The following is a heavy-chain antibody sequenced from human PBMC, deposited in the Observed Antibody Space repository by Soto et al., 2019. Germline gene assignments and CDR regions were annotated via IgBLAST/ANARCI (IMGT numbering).Heavy chain of an antibody. J-gene: IGHJ5*02. V-gene: IGHV3-74*01. Sequence: EVQLVESGGGLVQPGGSLRLSCAASGFAFSSHWMHWVRQEAGKGPVWISSIKGDGNSVAYADSVKGRFIISRDNARNTLYLQMNSRRVEDTAVYYCARAIIQVNGANRWFDPWGQGTLVTVSS. CDR3: ARAIIQVNGANRWFDP. CDR2: IKGDGNSV. CDR1: GFAFSSHW. D-gene: IGHD2-8*01.